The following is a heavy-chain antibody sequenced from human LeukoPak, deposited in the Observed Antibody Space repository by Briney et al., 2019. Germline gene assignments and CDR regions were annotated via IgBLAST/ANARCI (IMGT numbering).Heavy chain of an antibody. Sequence: ASVTVSCKASGYTFTGYYMHWVRQAPGQGLEWMGRINPNSGGTNYAQKFQGRVTMTRDTSISTAYMELSRLRSDDTAVYYCARLWAVAGTQDYWGQGTLVTVSS. CDR2: INPNSGGT. CDR1: GYTFTGYY. J-gene: IGHJ4*02. V-gene: IGHV1-2*06. D-gene: IGHD6-19*01. CDR3: ARLWAVAGTQDY.